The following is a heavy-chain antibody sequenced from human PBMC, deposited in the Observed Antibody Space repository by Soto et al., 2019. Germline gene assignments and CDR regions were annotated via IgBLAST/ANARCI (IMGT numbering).Heavy chain of an antibody. V-gene: IGHV4-31*03. Sequence: PSETLSLTCTVSAGSISSGDYYWSGIRQHPGKGLEWIGTIYFSGTTYYNPSLKSRVTISVDTSKSQFSLKLSSVTAADTAVYYCARRDRSGFSYWLDTWGQGTLVTVSS. CDR1: AGSISSGDYY. D-gene: IGHD3-22*01. CDR3: ARRDRSGFSYWLDT. J-gene: IGHJ5*02. CDR2: IYFSGTT.